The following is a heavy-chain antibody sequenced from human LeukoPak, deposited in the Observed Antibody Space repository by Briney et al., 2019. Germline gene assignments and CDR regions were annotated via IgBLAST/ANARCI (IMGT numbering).Heavy chain of an antibody. J-gene: IGHJ5*02. V-gene: IGHV4-34*01. CDR3: VRRSRVAMPNALDLISDL. CDR2: ITDGERT. Sequence: SETLSLTCAVYGDSFGGHYWSWIRQPPGKGLEWIGEITDGERTSYSPSLKSRATISVVPSQRQFSLELDSVTAADTAIYYCVRRSRVAMPNALDLISDLWGQGTLVTVSS. CDR1: GDSFGGHY. D-gene: IGHD6-13*01.